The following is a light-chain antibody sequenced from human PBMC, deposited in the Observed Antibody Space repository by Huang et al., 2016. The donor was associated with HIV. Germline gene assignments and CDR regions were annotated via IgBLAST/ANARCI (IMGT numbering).Light chain of an antibody. CDR1: QDISTN. Sequence: DIQMTQSPSSLSASVGDTVTITCQASQDISTNLNWYRQKPAKAPKVLIYDASNLETGVPTRFSGSGSGTVFTFTISSLQPEDIATYYWQQYDNLPYTFGQGTKLEI. CDR3: QQYDNLPYT. J-gene: IGKJ2*01. CDR2: DAS. V-gene: IGKV1-33*01.